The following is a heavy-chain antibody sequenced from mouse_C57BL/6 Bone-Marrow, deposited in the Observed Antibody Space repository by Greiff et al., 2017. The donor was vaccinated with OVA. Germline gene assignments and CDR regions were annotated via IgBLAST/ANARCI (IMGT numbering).Heavy chain of an antibody. J-gene: IGHJ2*01. CDR3: ARVLITTVVAGYYFDY. D-gene: IGHD1-1*01. CDR1: GFTFSSYA. CDR2: ISDGGSYT. Sequence: EVNVVESGGGLVKPGGSLKLSCAASGFTFSSYAMSWVRQTPEKRLEWVATISDGGSYTYYPDNVKGRFTISRDNAKNNLYLQMSHLKSEDTAMYYCARVLITTVVAGYYFDYWGQGTTLTVSS. V-gene: IGHV5-4*03.